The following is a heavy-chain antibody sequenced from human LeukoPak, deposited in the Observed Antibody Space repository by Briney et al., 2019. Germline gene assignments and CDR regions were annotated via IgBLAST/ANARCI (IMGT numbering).Heavy chain of an antibody. CDR3: ATTYYGFWSGAPSSDV. Sequence: KASETLSLTCSVSGDSIKRYYWSWIRQPAGKGLQWIGRIYASGSIYYNPSLKSRVTMSLDTSKNQFSLNMTSLTAADTAVYFCATTYYGFWSGAPSSDVWGKGTTVTVSS. J-gene: IGHJ6*04. D-gene: IGHD3-3*01. V-gene: IGHV4-4*07. CDR2: IYASGSI. CDR1: GDSIKRYY.